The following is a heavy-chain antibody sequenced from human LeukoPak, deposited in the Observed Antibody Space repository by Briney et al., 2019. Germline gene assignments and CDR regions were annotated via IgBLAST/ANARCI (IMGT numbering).Heavy chain of an antibody. V-gene: IGHV1-69*01. CDR3: ARGYSYGSRDYYYYYDMDV. CDR2: IIPIFGTA. CDR1: GGTFSSYA. Sequence: SVKVSCKASGGTFSSYAISWVRQAPGQGLEWMGGIIPIFGTANYAQKFQGRVTITADGSTSTAYMELSSLRSEDTAVYYCARGYSYGSRDYYYYYDMDVWGQGTTVTVSS. D-gene: IGHD5-18*01. J-gene: IGHJ6*02.